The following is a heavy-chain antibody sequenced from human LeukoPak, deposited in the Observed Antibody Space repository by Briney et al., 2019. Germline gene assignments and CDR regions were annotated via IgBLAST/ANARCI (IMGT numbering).Heavy chain of an antibody. CDR1: GYSFTSYW. Sequence: GESLKISCKGSGYSFTSYWIAWGHQMPGKGLEWMGIIYPGDSDTRYSPSFQGQVTISADKSISAAYLQWSSLKASDTAMYYCARQGSYFDYWAQGTLVTVSS. CDR2: IYPGDSDT. CDR3: ARQGSYFDY. J-gene: IGHJ4*02. V-gene: IGHV5-51*07.